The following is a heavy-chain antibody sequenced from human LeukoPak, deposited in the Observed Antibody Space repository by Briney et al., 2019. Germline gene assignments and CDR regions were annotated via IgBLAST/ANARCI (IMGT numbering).Heavy chain of an antibody. V-gene: IGHV3-33*08. CDR2: VWYDESNK. Sequence: GGSPRLSCAASGFTFSSYDMHWVRQAPGKGLEWVAVVWYDESNKYYVDSVKGRFTISRDNSKNTLYLQMNSLRVEDTALYYCAREDSSGAFDIWGQGTMVTVSS. J-gene: IGHJ3*02. D-gene: IGHD3-22*01. CDR1: GFTFSSYD. CDR3: AREDSSGAFDI.